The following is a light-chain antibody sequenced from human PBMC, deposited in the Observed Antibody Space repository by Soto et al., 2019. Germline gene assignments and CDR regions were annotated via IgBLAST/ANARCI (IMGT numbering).Light chain of an antibody. J-gene: IGKJ1*01. V-gene: IGKV3-15*01. CDR2: GAS. CDR1: QSLNSN. Sequence: ILMTQSPATLSVSPGERATLSCRASQSLNSNLAWYQQKPDQAPRLLISGASTRATGIPARFSGSGSGTEFTLTISSLQSEDFAVYYCQQYNNWPPWTFGQGTKVDIK. CDR3: QQYNNWPPWT.